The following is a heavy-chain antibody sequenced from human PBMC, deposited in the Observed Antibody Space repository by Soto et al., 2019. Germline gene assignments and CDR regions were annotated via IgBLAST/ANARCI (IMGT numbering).Heavy chain of an antibody. V-gene: IGHV2-5*01. CDR3: AHSPWGAAPDY. CDR2: IYWNDEK. J-gene: IGHJ4*02. D-gene: IGHD3-16*01. CDR1: GFSLSARGVG. Sequence: QITLKESGPTLVKPTQTLTLTCTFSGFSLSARGVGVGWIRQPPGKAPERLALIYWNDEKRYSPPLQSRLTITKDASNNQVVFSMTNVDPADTVTYYCAHSPWGAAPDYWGQGTLVTVSS.